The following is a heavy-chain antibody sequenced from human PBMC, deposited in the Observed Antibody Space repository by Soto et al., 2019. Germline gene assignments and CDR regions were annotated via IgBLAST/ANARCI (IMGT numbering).Heavy chain of an antibody. CDR1: GYSISSGYY. V-gene: IGHV4-38-2*01. Sequence: SETLSLTCAASGYSISSGYYWGWIRQPPGKGLEWIGSIYHSGSTYYNASLKSRVTISVDTSKNQFSLKLTSVTDADTAVYYCASAIEFYYAMDVWGQGTTVTVSS. J-gene: IGHJ6*01. CDR2: IYHSGST. CDR3: ASAIEFYYAMDV.